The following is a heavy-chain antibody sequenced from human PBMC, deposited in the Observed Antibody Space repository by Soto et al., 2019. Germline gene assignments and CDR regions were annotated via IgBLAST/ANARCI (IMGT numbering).Heavy chain of an antibody. Sequence: GGSLRLSCAASGFTVSSNYMSWVRQAPGKGLEWVSVIYSGGSTYYADSVKGRFTISRDNSKNTLYLQMNSLRAEDTAVYYCAREEVGSSGWYFDGYFDYWGQGTLVTVSS. V-gene: IGHV3-53*01. CDR3: AREEVGSSGWYFDGYFDY. D-gene: IGHD6-19*01. J-gene: IGHJ4*02. CDR2: IYSGGST. CDR1: GFTVSSNY.